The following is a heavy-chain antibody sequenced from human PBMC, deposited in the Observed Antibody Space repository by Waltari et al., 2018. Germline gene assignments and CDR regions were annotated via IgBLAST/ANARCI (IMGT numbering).Heavy chain of an antibody. V-gene: IGHV4-34*01. Sequence: QVQLQQWGAGLLKPSETLSLTWAVYGGSFSGYYWSWIRQPPGKGLEWIGEINHSGSTNYNPSLKSRVTISVDTSKNQFSLKLSSVTAADTAVYYCARGGTQLWLRDYYYYYYMDVWGKGTTVTVSS. J-gene: IGHJ6*03. CDR1: GGSFSGYY. D-gene: IGHD5-18*01. CDR3: ARGGTQLWLRDYYYYYYMDV. CDR2: INHSGST.